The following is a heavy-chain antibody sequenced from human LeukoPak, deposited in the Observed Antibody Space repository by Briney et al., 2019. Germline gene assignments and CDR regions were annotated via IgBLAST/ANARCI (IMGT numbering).Heavy chain of an antibody. CDR3: ARGPGGYYYYYYMDV. J-gene: IGHJ6*03. CDR2: IIPIFGTA. V-gene: IGHV1-69*05. CDR1: GGTFSSYA. D-gene: IGHD3-10*01. Sequence: ASVKVSCKAPGGTFSSYAISWVRQATGQGLEWMGGIIPIFGTANYAQKFQGRVTITTDESTSTAYMELSSLRSEDTAVYYCARGPGGYYYYYYMDVWAKGPRSPSP.